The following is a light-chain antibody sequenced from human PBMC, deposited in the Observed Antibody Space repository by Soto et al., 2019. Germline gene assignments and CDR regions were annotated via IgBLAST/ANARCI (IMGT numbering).Light chain of an antibody. Sequence: EIVLTQSPGTLSLSPGERATLSCRASQSVSSSYLAWYQQKPGQAPRLLIYGASSSAAGIPDRFSRSGSGTDFTLTISRLEPEDFAVYYWQHYGSSPRTFGQGTKVEI. CDR1: QSVSSSY. J-gene: IGKJ1*01. CDR2: GAS. CDR3: QHYGSSPRT. V-gene: IGKV3-20*01.